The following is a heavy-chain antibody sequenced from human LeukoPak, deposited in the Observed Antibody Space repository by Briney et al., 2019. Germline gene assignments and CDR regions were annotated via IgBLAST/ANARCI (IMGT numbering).Heavy chain of an antibody. D-gene: IGHD3-10*01. Sequence: SETLSLTCTVSGGSISYYYWSWIRQPAGKGLEWIGRIYSSGSTTYNPSLKSRVTMSVDPAKNQFSLILSSVTAADTAVYYCARDRGDLGNFDYWGQGTLVTVSS. CDR3: ARDRGDLGNFDY. V-gene: IGHV4-4*07. J-gene: IGHJ4*02. CDR2: IYSSGST. CDR1: GGSISYYY.